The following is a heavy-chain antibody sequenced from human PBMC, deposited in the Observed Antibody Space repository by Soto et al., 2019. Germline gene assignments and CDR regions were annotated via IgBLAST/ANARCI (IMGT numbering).Heavy chain of an antibody. V-gene: IGHV4-34*01. CDR2: INHSGST. CDR1: GGSFSGYY. J-gene: IGHJ4*02. D-gene: IGHD5-18*01. CDR3: ARVRGYSYGYYFDY. Sequence: PSETLSLTCAVYGGSFSGYYWSWIRQPPGKGLEWIGEINHSGSTNYNPSLKSRVTISVDTSKNQFSLKLSSVTAADTAVYYCARVRGYSYGYYFDYWGQGTLVTVS.